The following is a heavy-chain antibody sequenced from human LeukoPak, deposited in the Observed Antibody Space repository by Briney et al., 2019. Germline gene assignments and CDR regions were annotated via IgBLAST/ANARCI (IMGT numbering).Heavy chain of an antibody. V-gene: IGHV4-4*07. D-gene: IGHD1-26*01. Sequence: PSETLSLTCTVSGGSISSYYWSWIRQPAGKGLEWIGRIYTSGSTNYNPSLKSRVTISVDTSKNQFSLKLSSVTAADTAVYYCARDTTSEWELTHFDYWGQGTLVTVSS. J-gene: IGHJ4*02. CDR2: IYTSGST. CDR1: GGSISSYY. CDR3: ARDTTSEWELTHFDY.